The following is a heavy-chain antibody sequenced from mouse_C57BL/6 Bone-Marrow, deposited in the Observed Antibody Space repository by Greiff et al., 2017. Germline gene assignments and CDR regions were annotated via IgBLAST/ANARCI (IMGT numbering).Heavy chain of an antibody. CDR3: AIDDGYLYAMDY. Sequence: QVQLKQSGAELVKPGASVKVSCKASGYTFTSYWMHWVKQRPGQGLEWIGRIHPSDSDTNYNQKFKGKATLTVDKSSSTAYMQLSSLTSEDSAVYYCAIDDGYLYAMDYWGQGTSVTVSS. D-gene: IGHD2-3*01. CDR1: GYTFTSYW. CDR2: IHPSDSDT. V-gene: IGHV1-74*01. J-gene: IGHJ4*01.